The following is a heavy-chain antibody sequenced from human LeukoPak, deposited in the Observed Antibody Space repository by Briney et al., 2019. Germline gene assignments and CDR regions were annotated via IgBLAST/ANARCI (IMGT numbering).Heavy chain of an antibody. D-gene: IGHD3-22*01. J-gene: IGHJ4*02. CDR1: GFTFSDHY. CDR2: TRNKANSYTT. CDR3: ALTYYYDSSKNY. V-gene: IGHV3-72*01. Sequence: GGSLGLSCAASGFTFSDHYMDWVRQAPGKGLEWVGRTRNKANSYTTEYAASVKGRFTISRDDSKNSLYLQMNSLKTEDTAVYYCALTYYYDSSKNYWGQGTLVTVSS.